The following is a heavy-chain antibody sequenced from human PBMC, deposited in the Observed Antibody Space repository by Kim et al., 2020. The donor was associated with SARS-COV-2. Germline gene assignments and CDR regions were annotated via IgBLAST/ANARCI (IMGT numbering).Heavy chain of an antibody. Sequence: GGSLRLSCAASGFTFSIYWMNWVRQAPGKGLEWVSDISQDGGEKYYVDVVRGRFTISRDNAKNSLYLQMSSLRAEDTAVYYSAANIRSYSPPGHYWY. D-gene: IGHD1-26*01. CDR3: AANIRSYSPPGHYWY. V-gene: IGHV3-7*01. CDR2: ISQDGGEK. CDR1: GFTFSIYW. J-gene: IGHJ2*01.